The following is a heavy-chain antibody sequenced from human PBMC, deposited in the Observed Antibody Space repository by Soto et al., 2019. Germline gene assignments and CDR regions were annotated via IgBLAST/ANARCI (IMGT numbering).Heavy chain of an antibody. J-gene: IGHJ6*02. V-gene: IGHV4-59*12. CDR1: GGSISTYY. CDR2: IYYSGST. D-gene: IGHD6-19*01. CDR3: AREYSSGLYGMDV. Sequence: SETLSLTCTVSGGSISTYYWSWIRQPPGKGLEWIGYIYYSGSTNYNPSLKSRVTISVDTSKNQFSLKLSSVTAADTAVYYCAREYSSGLYGMDVWGQGTTVTVS.